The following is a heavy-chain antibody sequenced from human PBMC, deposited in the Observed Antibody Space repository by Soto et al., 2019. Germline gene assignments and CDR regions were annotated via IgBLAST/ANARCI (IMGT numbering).Heavy chain of an antibody. CDR3: ARVVPGAEAWFGP. CDR2: ISLYSDGT. J-gene: IGHJ5*02. V-gene: IGHV1-18*01. CDR1: GYTFSNYG. Sequence: ASVKVSCKTSGYTFSNYGITWVRQAPGQPLEWLGWISLYSDGTNYAQKFQGGVSMTTDTSTTTVYMELRSLTSDDTAVYYCARVVPGAEAWFGPWGQGTLVTVSA. D-gene: IGHD2-2*01.